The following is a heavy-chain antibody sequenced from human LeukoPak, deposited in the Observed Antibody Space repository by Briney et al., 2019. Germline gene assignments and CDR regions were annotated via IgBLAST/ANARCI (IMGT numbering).Heavy chain of an antibody. CDR2: IYYSGST. V-gene: IGHV4-39*07. J-gene: IGHJ4*02. CDR1: GGSISSSSYY. Sequence: PSETLSLTCTVSGGSISSSSYYWGWIRQPPGKGLEWIGSIYYSGSTYYNPSLKSRVTISVDTSKNQFSLKLSSVTAADTAVYYCARFLAAAGLGDYWGQGTLVTVSS. CDR3: ARFLAAAGLGDY. D-gene: IGHD6-13*01.